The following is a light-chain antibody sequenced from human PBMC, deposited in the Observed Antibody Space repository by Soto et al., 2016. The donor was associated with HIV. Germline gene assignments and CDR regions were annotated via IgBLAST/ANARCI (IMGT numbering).Light chain of an antibody. CDR1: QGIRND. CDR3: LQHNSYPLT. Sequence: DIQMTQSPSSLSASVGDRVTITCRASQGIRNDLAWYQQKPGKAPKRLIYVTSSLQSGVPSRFSGSGSGTEFTLTITSLQPEDFATYYCLQHNSYPLTFGQGHDWRLN. CDR2: VTS. V-gene: IGKV1-17*01. J-gene: IGKJ5*01.